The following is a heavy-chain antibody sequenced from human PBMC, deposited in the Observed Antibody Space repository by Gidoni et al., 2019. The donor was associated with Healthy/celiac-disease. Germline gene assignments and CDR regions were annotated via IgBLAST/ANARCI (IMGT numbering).Heavy chain of an antibody. Sequence: EVQLMESGGGLVQPGGSLKLSCAASGFTFSGSAMHWVRQASGKGLEWVGRIRSKANSYATAYAASVKGRFTISRDDSKNTAYLQMNSLKTEDTAVYYCTRLQQGGSHYYYYYGMDVWGQGTTVTVSS. CDR3: TRLQQGGSHYYYYYGMDV. V-gene: IGHV3-73*02. CDR1: GFTFSGSA. J-gene: IGHJ6*02. CDR2: IRSKANSYAT. D-gene: IGHD6-13*01.